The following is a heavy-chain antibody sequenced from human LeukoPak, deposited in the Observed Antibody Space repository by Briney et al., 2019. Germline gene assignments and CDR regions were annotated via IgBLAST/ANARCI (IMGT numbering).Heavy chain of an antibody. CDR3: ARIHSGSYYMGFDY. D-gene: IGHD1-26*01. J-gene: IGHJ4*02. Sequence: GGSLRLSCAASGFTVSSNYMSWVRQAPGKGLEWVANIKEDGSEKSYVDSVKGRFTISKDNAKNSLYLQMNSLRAEDTAVYYCARIHSGSYYMGFDYWGQGALVTVSS. CDR1: GFTVSSNY. CDR2: IKEDGSEK. V-gene: IGHV3-7*01.